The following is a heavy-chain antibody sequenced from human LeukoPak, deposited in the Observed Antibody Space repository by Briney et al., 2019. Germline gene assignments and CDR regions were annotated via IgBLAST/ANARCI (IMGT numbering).Heavy chain of an antibody. CDR2: ISSNGGST. CDR1: GFTFSSYA. V-gene: IGHV3-64*01. D-gene: IGHD5-12*01. CDR3: ARVGYSDYDAL. Sequence: PGGSLRLSCAASGFTFSSYAMHWVRQAPGKGLEYVSAISSNGGSTYYANSVKGRFTISRDNSKNTLYLQMGSLRAEDMAVYYCARVGYSDYDALWGQGTLVTVSS. J-gene: IGHJ4*02.